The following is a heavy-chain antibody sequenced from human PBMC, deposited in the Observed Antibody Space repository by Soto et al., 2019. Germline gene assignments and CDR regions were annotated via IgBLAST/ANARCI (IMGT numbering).Heavy chain of an antibody. J-gene: IGHJ5*02. CDR1: GFTVSGNY. CDR3: AREGIAAAGTTGWFDP. CDR2: IYSGGST. D-gene: IGHD6-13*01. V-gene: IGHV3-53*01. Sequence: GGSLRLSCAASGFTVSGNYMSWVRQAPGKGLEWVSVIYSGGSTYYADSVKGRFTISRDNSKNTLYLQMNSLRAEDTAVYYCAREGIAAAGTTGWFDPWGQGTLVTVSS.